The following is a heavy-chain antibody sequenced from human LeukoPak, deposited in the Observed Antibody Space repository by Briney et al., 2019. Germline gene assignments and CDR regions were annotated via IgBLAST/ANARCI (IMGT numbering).Heavy chain of an antibody. CDR2: IKQDGSEK. J-gene: IGHJ6*02. CDR1: GFTFSSYW. V-gene: IGHV3-7*04. Sequence: GGSLRLSCAASGFTFSSYWMSWVRQAPGKGLEWVANIKQDGSEKYYVDSVKGRFTISRDNAKNSLYLQMNSLRAEDTAVYYCARAIMVRGVIFSWYYYGMDVWGQGTTVTVSS. D-gene: IGHD3-10*01. CDR3: ARAIMVRGVIFSWYYYGMDV.